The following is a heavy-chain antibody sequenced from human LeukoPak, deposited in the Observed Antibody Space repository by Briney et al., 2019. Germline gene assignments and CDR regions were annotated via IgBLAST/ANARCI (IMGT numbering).Heavy chain of an antibody. D-gene: IGHD3-16*01. CDR2: IRHDGSDK. J-gene: IGHJ4*02. V-gene: IGHV3-7*01. CDR3: ARDGGIGFPFDF. CDR1: GFTFSGYW. Sequence: GGSLRLSCAASGFTFSGYWMSRVRQAPGKGLEWVANIRHDGSDKYYVDSVKGRFTISRDNAKNSLSLQMNSLRVEDTAVYYCARDGGIGFPFDFWGQGTLVTVSS.